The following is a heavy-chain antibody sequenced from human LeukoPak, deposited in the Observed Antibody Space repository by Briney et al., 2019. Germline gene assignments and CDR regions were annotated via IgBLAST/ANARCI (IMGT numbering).Heavy chain of an antibody. V-gene: IGHV1-18*01. Sequence: ASVKVSCKASGYTFTSYGISWVRQAPGQGLEWMGWISAYNGNTNYAQKLQGRVTMTTDTSTSTAYMELRSLRSDDTAVYYCARDLYYDSSGCYLYWGQGTLVTVSS. J-gene: IGHJ4*02. CDR3: ARDLYYDSSGCYLY. D-gene: IGHD3-22*01. CDR1: GYTFTSYG. CDR2: ISAYNGNT.